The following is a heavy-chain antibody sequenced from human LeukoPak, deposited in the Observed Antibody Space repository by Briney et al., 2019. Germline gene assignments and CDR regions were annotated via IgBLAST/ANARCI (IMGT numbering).Heavy chain of an antibody. CDR1: GFTFTSSS. Sequence: GGSLRLSCAASGFTFTSSSMNWVRQAPGKGLEWVSSISSGSSYIYYADSVKGRFTISRDNSKNSLYLQMNSLRAEDTAVYYCASSRFGEFDYWGQGTLVTVSS. D-gene: IGHD3-10*01. V-gene: IGHV3-21*01. CDR3: ASSRFGEFDY. J-gene: IGHJ4*02. CDR2: ISSGSSYI.